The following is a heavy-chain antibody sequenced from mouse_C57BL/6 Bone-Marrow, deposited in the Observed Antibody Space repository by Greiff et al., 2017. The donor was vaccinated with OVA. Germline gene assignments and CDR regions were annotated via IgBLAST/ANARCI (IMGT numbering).Heavy chain of an antibody. CDR1: GFTFSSYA. Sequence: EVQLQESGGGLVKPGGSLKLSCAASGFTFSSYAMSWVRQTPEKRLEWVATISDGGSYTYYPDNVKGRFTISRDNAKNNLYLQMSHLKAEDTAMYYCARGLTGTNYAMDYWGQGTSVTVSS. V-gene: IGHV5-4*01. D-gene: IGHD4-1*01. CDR3: ARGLTGTNYAMDY. J-gene: IGHJ4*01. CDR2: ISDGGSYT.